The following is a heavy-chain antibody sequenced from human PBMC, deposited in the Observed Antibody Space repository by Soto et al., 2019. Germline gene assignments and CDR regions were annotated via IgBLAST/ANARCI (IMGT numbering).Heavy chain of an antibody. D-gene: IGHD3-16*01. Sequence: GSLKLTCAASGXTFNIYSMHGVRQAPSKGLQGGAVISYEGSNKYYADSVKGRFTVSRDNSKNTLYLQVNRLRAEDTAVYYCAKDLLGPRIPIPMRTSYYYGMDVWGQGTTVTVSS. CDR2: ISYEGSNK. CDR3: AKDLLGPRIPIPMRTSYYYGMDV. V-gene: IGHV3-30*18. J-gene: IGHJ6*02. CDR1: GXTFNIYS.